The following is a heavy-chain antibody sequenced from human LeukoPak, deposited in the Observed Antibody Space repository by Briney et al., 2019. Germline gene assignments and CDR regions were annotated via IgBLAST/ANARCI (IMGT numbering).Heavy chain of an antibody. J-gene: IGHJ4*02. Sequence: GGSLRLSCAASGFTFDDYAMHRVRQAPGKGLEWVSGISWNSGSIGYADSVKGRFTISRDNAKNSLYLQMNSLRAEDTALYYCAKDFRLEVVNTVTIDYWGQGTLVTVSS. V-gene: IGHV3-9*01. CDR1: GFTFDDYA. CDR2: ISWNSGSI. CDR3: AKDFRLEVVNTVTIDY. D-gene: IGHD4-17*01.